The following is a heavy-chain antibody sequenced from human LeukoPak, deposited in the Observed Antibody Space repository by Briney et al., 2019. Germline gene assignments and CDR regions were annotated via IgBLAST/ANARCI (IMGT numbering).Heavy chain of an antibody. Sequence: PGGSLRLSCAASGFTFTSYAMSWVRQAPGKGLEWVSVVSGDGGSTYYADSVRGRFTISRDNSKNTLYLQMSSLRAEDTAVYYCAKAALDIIVVPAAPDHWGQGTLVTVSS. V-gene: IGHV3-23*01. CDR1: GFTFTSYA. CDR2: VSGDGGST. J-gene: IGHJ5*02. CDR3: AKAALDIIVVPAAPDH. D-gene: IGHD2-2*01.